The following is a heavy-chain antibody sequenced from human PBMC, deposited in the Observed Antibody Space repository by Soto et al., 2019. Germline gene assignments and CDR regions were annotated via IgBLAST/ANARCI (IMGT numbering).Heavy chain of an antibody. CDR2: INHSGST. V-gene: IGHV4-34*01. J-gene: IGHJ6*03. D-gene: IGHD6-13*01. Sequence: TLSLTCAVYGGSFSGYYWSWIRQPPGKGLEWIGEINHSGSTNYNPSLKSRVTTSVDTSKNQFSLKLSSVTAADTAVYYCARGSSSSWRASYYMDVWGKGTTVTVSS. CDR3: ARGSSSSWRASYYMDV. CDR1: GGSFSGYY.